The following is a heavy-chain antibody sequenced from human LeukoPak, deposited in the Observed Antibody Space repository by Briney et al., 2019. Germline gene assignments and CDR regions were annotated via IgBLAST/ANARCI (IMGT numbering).Heavy chain of an antibody. V-gene: IGHV4-59*01. CDR1: GGSISSYY. CDR3: ARVPFIAAAGTENWFDP. Sequence: SETLSLTCTVSGGSISSYYWSWIRQPPGKGLEWIGYIYYSGSTNYNPSLKSRVTISVDTSKNQFSLKLSSVTAADTAVYYCARVPFIAAAGTENWFDPWSQGTLVTVSS. CDR2: IYYSGST. J-gene: IGHJ5*02. D-gene: IGHD6-13*01.